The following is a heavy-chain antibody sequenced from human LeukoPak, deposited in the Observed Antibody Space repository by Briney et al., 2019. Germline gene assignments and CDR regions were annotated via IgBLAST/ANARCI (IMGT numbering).Heavy chain of an antibody. Sequence: GGSLRLSCAASGFTFSSYGMHWVRQAPGKGLEWVAVISYDGSNKYHADSVKGRFTISRDNSKNTLYLQMNSLRAEDTAVYYCAKDPGWELRSSVGEFDYWGQGTLVTVSS. CDR3: AKDPGWELRSSVGEFDY. J-gene: IGHJ4*02. CDR2: ISYDGSNK. CDR1: GFTFSSYG. V-gene: IGHV3-30*18. D-gene: IGHD1-26*01.